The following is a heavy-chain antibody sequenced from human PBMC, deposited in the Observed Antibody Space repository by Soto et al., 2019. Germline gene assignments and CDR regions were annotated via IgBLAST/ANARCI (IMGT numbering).Heavy chain of an antibody. CDR2: ISYDGSNK. CDR3: ARNGVGYDFWSGPRLFNWFDP. J-gene: IGHJ5*02. Sequence: GGSLRLSCVASGFTFSSYAMHWVRQAPGKGLEWVAVISYDGSNKYYADSVKGRFTISRDNSKNTLYLQMNSLRAEDTAVYYCARNGVGYDFWSGPRLFNWFDPWGQGTLVTVSS. V-gene: IGHV3-30-3*01. CDR1: GFTFSSYA. D-gene: IGHD3-3*01.